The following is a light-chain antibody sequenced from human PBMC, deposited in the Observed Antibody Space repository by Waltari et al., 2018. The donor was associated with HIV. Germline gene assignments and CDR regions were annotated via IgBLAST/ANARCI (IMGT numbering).Light chain of an antibody. J-gene: IGLJ1*01. CDR1: SSDVGSYNL. CDR2: EGS. CDR3: CSYTGSSTRRPYV. V-gene: IGLV2-23*01. Sequence: QSALTQPASVSGSPGQSITISCTGTSSDVGSYNLVSWYQQHPGKAPKVMIYEGSKRSSGVSNRFSGSNSGNTASLTISGLQAEDEADYYCCSYTGSSTRRPYVFGTGTKVTVL.